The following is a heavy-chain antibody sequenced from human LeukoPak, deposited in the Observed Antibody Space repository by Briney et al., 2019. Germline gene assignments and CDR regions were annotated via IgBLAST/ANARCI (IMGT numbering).Heavy chain of an antibody. Sequence: GGSLRPSCVASGFTFSSYDIHWVRQAPGKALEWVAAISFDGDDKYYRDSVKGRFTISRDNARNTLFLDMTGLTIDDAATYYCAIRPGPFGYWGQGTQVIVSS. CDR2: ISFDGDDK. CDR3: AIRPGPFGY. D-gene: IGHD2-2*02. CDR1: GFTFSSYD. V-gene: IGHV3-30-3*01. J-gene: IGHJ4*02.